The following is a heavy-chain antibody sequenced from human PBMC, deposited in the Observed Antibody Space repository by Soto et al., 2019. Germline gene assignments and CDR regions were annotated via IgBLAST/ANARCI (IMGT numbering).Heavy chain of an antibody. D-gene: IGHD2-2*01. V-gene: IGHV3-7*01. CDR1: GFIFSSYW. Sequence: EVQLVESGGALVQPGGSLRLSCAASGFIFSSYWMSWVRQAPGKGLEWVANIKQDGSEKYYVDSVKGQFTISRDNAKNTLYRQMSSLRAEDTAVDYCARDIPAASRGVDYWGQGTLVTFSS. CDR3: ARDIPAASRGVDY. CDR2: IKQDGSEK. J-gene: IGHJ4*02.